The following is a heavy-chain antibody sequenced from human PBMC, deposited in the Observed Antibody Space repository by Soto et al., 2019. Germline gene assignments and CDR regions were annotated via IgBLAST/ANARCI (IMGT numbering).Heavy chain of an antibody. D-gene: IGHD3-3*01. V-gene: IGHV1-18*01. Sequence: QAQLVQSGAEVTKPGASVKVSCKASGYTFTNYGISWVRQAPGQGVEWMGWISAYNGNTNYAQKIQGRVDKNTDTSTTTAYMELRSLRSDDTAVYYCPRGRRNTIFRVVVTCEYWGQGALVTVSS. J-gene: IGHJ4*02. CDR2: ISAYNGNT. CDR3: PRGRRNTIFRVVVTCEY. CDR1: GYTFTNYG.